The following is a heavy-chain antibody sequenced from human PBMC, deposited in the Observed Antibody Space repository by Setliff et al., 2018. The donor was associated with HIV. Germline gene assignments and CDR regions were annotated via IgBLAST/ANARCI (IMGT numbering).Heavy chain of an antibody. D-gene: IGHD1-26*01. J-gene: IGHJ5*02. V-gene: IGHV1-18*01. CDR3: ARARLQGIVTAVGPRDNCLDP. CDR2: ISAYNGNT. CDR1: GYSFINYG. Sequence: ASVKVSCKASGYSFINYGISWVRQAPEQGLEWMGWISAYNGNTDYAPRLLGRVTMTTDTSTSTAYMELRSLSSDDTAVCYCARARLQGIVTAVGPRDNCLDPWGQGTRVTVSS.